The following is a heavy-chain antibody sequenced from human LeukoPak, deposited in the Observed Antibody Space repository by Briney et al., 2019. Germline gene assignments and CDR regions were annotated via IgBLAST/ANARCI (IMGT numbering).Heavy chain of an antibody. CDR1: GVSFSGYY. CDR2: INHSGST. V-gene: IGHV4-34*01. CDR3: ARGPLALLWFGELSRRYYFDY. D-gene: IGHD3-10*01. J-gene: IGHJ4*02. Sequence: MSSETLSLTCAVYGVSFSGYYWSWIRQPPGKGLEWIGEINHSGSTNYNPSLKSRVTISVDTSKNQFSLKLSSVTAADTAVYYCARGPLALLWFGELSRRYYFDYWGQGTLVTVSS.